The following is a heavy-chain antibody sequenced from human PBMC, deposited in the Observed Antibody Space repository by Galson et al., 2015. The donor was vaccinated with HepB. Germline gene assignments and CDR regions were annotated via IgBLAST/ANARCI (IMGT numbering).Heavy chain of an antibody. CDR3: ARDRFRGYSYMGPFDY. D-gene: IGHD5-18*01. CDR2: ISYDGSNK. J-gene: IGHJ4*02. Sequence: SLRLSCAASGFTFSSYAMHWVRQAPGKGLEWVAVISYDGSNKYYADSVKGRFTISRDNSKNTLYLQMNSLRAEDTAVYYCARDRFRGYSYMGPFDYWGQGTLVTVSS. CDR1: GFTFSSYA. V-gene: IGHV3-30*04.